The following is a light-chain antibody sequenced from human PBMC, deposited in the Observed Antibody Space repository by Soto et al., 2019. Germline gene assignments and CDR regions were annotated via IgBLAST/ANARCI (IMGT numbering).Light chain of an antibody. V-gene: IGLV2-8*01. Sequence: QSALTQPPSASGSPGQSVTISCTGTSSDVGGYNYVSWYQQHPGKAPKLMIYEVSKRPSGVPDRFSGSKPGNTAALTVSGLQAEDEADYYCSSYVGTNSYVFGTGTKVTVL. J-gene: IGLJ1*01. CDR3: SSYVGTNSYV. CDR2: EVS. CDR1: SSDVGGYNY.